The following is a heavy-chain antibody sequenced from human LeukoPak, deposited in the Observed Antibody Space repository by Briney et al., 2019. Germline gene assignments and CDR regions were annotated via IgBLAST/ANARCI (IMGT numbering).Heavy chain of an antibody. J-gene: IGHJ4*02. CDR3: ITPLPYSAQ. D-gene: IGHD2-21*01. Sequence: GGSLRLSCAASGFTFSNAYMNWVRQAPGKGLEWAGRIKLKTDGETTEYAAPVKDRFSISRDDSKSMMYLQMNSLKTEDTAVYYCITPLPYSAQGGQGTLVTVSS. V-gene: IGHV3-15*07. CDR1: GFTFSNAY. CDR2: IKLKTDGETT.